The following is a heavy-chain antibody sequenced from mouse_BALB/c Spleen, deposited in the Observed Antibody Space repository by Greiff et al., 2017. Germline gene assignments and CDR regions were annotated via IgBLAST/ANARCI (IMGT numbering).Heavy chain of an antibody. CDR1: GFTFSSYG. Sequence: EVQVVESGGGLVQPGGSLKLSCAASGFTFSSYGMSWVRQTPDKRLELVATINSNGGSTYYPDSVKGRFTISRDNAKNTLYLQMSSLKSEDTAMYYCTRDPFMITTTLFDYWGQGTTLTVSS. J-gene: IGHJ2*01. CDR2: INSNGGST. D-gene: IGHD2-4*01. CDR3: TRDPFMITTTLFDY. V-gene: IGHV5-6-3*01.